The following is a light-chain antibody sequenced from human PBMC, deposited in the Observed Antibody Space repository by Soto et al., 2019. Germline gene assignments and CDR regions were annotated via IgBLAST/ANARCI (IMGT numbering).Light chain of an antibody. Sequence: EIVLTQSPGTLSLSPGERVTLSCRASQSVSGSYLAWYLQKPGQAPRVLIYGASSRATGIPDRFSGSGSGTDFTLNISRLEPEDFAVYYCQQYGSSPITFGQGTRLEIK. CDR3: QQYGSSPIT. J-gene: IGKJ5*01. CDR2: GAS. V-gene: IGKV3-20*01. CDR1: QSVSGSY.